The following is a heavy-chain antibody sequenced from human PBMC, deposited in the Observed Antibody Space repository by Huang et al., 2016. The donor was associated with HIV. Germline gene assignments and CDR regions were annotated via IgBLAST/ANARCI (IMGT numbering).Heavy chain of an antibody. J-gene: IGHJ4*02. Sequence: QVQLVQSGAEVKKPGSSVKVSCKASGGSFRNFAIGWVRQAPGQGLEWMGGIIPTPGTANYAQKFQDRVTIIADESTSTAYMELSSLRSEDTAVYYCATVDYYDTSGPQRGYFDNWGQGTLVTVSS. D-gene: IGHD3-22*01. CDR2: IIPTPGTA. V-gene: IGHV1-69*01. CDR3: ATVDYYDTSGPQRGYFDN. CDR1: GGSFRNFA.